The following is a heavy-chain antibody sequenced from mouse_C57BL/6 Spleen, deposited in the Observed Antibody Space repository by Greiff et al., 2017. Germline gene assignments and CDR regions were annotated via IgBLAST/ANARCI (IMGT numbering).Heavy chain of an antibody. CDR3: ARTGNYGSSFYAMDY. CDR1: GYSFTGYY. J-gene: IGHJ4*01. V-gene: IGHV1-42*01. D-gene: IGHD1-1*01. CDR2: INPSTGGT. Sequence: EVQLQQSGPELVKPGASVKISCKASGYSFTGYYMNWVKQSPEKSLEWIGEINPSTGGTTYNQKFKAKATLTVDKSSSTAYMQLKSLTSEDSAVYYCARTGNYGSSFYAMDYWGQGTSVTVSS.